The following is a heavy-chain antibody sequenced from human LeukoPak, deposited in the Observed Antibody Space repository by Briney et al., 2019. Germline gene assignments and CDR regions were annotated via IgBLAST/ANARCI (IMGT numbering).Heavy chain of an antibody. CDR1: GFTFSSYA. J-gene: IGHJ5*02. D-gene: IGHD1-1*01. V-gene: IGHV3-23*01. CDR3: AKDLWLERRSSNWFDP. CDR2: ISGSGGST. Sequence: GGSLRLSCAASGFTFSSYAMSWVRQAPGKGLEWVSAISGSGGSTYYADSVKGRFTTSRDNSKNTLYLQMNSLRAEDTAVYYCAKDLWLERRSSNWFDPWGQGTLVTVSS.